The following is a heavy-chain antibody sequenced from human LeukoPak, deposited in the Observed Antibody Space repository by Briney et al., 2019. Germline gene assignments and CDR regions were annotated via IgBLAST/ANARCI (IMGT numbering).Heavy chain of an antibody. D-gene: IGHD7-27*01. CDR3: ASRKLGNDY. J-gene: IGHJ4*02. V-gene: IGHV4-59*02. CDR1: GGSVTDYY. CDR2: IYYTGT. Sequence: SETLSLTCTVSGGSVTDYYWSWIRQSPGKGLEWIGYIYYTGTSYNPSLKSRVTISADTSKNQLSLKLISVTAADTAVYYRASRKLGNDYWGQGTLVTVSS.